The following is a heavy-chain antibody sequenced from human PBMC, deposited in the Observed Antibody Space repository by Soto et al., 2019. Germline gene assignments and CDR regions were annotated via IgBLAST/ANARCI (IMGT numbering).Heavy chain of an antibody. D-gene: IGHD4-17*01. CDR2: ISAYNGNT. CDR3: ATVVTTLSGAFDI. Sequence: GASVKVSCKASGYTFTSYGISWVRQAPGQGLEWMGWISAYNGNTNYAQKLQGRVTMTEDTSTDTAYMELSSLRSEDTAVYYCATVVTTLSGAFDIWGQGTMVTVSS. V-gene: IGHV1-18*01. CDR1: GYTFTSYG. J-gene: IGHJ3*02.